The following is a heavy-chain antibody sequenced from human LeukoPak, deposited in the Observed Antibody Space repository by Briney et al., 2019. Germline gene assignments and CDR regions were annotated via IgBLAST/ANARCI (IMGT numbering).Heavy chain of an antibody. D-gene: IGHD6-6*01. Sequence: GGSLRLSCAASGFSFSSYGMHWVRQAPGKGLEWVAFIRYDGSNKYYADSVKGRFTISRDNSKNTLYLQMNSLRAEDTAVYYCAKEYSSLSFLGYFDYWGQGTLVTVSS. V-gene: IGHV3-30*02. CDR2: IRYDGSNK. CDR3: AKEYSSLSFLGYFDY. J-gene: IGHJ4*02. CDR1: GFSFSSYG.